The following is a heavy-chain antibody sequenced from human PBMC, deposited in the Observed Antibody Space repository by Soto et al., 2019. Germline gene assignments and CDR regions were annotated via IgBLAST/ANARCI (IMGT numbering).Heavy chain of an antibody. Sequence: GESLKISCKGSGYSFTSYWISWVRQMPGKGLEWMGRIDPSDSYTNYSPSFQGHVTISADKSISTAYLQWSSLKASDTAMYYCARHAGCSGGSCYSFNFQHWGQGTLVTVSS. J-gene: IGHJ1*01. CDR3: ARHAGCSGGSCYSFNFQH. D-gene: IGHD2-15*01. V-gene: IGHV5-10-1*01. CDR1: GYSFTSYW. CDR2: IDPSDSYT.